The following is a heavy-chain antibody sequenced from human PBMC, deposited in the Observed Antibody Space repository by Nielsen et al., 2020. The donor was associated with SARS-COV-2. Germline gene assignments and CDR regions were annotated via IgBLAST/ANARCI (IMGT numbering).Heavy chain of an antibody. J-gene: IGHJ3*02. CDR2: IYYSGTT. CDR1: GGSISSGDYF. V-gene: IGHV4-39*01. D-gene: IGHD1-26*01. CDR3: ARSGPRRNNAFDI. Sequence: SETLSLTCTVSGGSISSGDYFWSWIRQPPGKGLEWIASIYYSGTTYYNPSLKSRVAISIDTSKNQFSLKVTSVTAADTAVYYCARSGPRRNNAFDIWGQGSMVTVSS.